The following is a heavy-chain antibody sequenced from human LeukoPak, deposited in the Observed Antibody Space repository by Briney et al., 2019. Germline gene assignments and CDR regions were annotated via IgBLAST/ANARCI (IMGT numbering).Heavy chain of an antibody. CDR3: ATASQYCNHANCFEDV. Sequence: SVKVSCKASGYTFTSYGISWVRQAPGQGLEWMGRVLPILRVPNYAQNFQGRITITADKSTRTAYMELSSLKFEDTAIYYCATASQYCNHANCFEDVWGQGTTVTVSS. V-gene: IGHV1-69*04. J-gene: IGHJ6*02. D-gene: IGHD2/OR15-2a*01. CDR2: VLPILRVP. CDR1: GYTFTSYG.